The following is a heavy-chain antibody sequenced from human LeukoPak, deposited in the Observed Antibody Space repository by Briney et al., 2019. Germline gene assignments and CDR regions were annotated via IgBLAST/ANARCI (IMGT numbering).Heavy chain of an antibody. Sequence: ASVKVSCKASGYTFTSYDINWVRQATGQGLEWMGWMNPNSGNTGYAQKFQGRVTITRNTSISTAYMELSSLRSEDTAVYYCARSVRVFGVNPADYWGQGTLVTVSS. CDR2: MNPNSGNT. CDR3: ARSVRVFGVNPADY. CDR1: GYTFTSYD. V-gene: IGHV1-8*03. D-gene: IGHD3-3*01. J-gene: IGHJ4*02.